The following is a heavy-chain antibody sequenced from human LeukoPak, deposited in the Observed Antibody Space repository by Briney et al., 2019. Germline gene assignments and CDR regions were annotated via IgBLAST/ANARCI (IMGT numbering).Heavy chain of an antibody. J-gene: IGHJ4*02. CDR2: ISAYNGNT. Sequence: ASVKVSCKASGYTFTSYGISWVRQAPGQGLEWMGCISAYNGNTNYAQKLQGRVTMTTDTSTSTAYMELRSLRSDDTAVYYCARDRASGHPFDYWGQGTLVTVSS. D-gene: IGHD3-10*01. CDR1: GYTFTSYG. CDR3: ARDRASGHPFDY. V-gene: IGHV1-18*01.